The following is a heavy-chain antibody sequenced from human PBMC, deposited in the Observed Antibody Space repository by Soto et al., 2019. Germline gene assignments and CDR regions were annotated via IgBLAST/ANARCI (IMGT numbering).Heavy chain of an antibody. CDR2: IYPYDSDT. CDR3: AAAIGVTESAYFHH. Sequence: ECLKISRKRPRYTSNNTRISWVPEMPGKGLRWMGIIYPYDSDTRYSPSFQGQVTISADKSISTAYLQWTSLKASDTATYYCAAAIGVTESAYFHHWGQGTRVTVSS. CDR1: RYTSNNTR. J-gene: IGHJ1*01. V-gene: IGHV5-51*01. D-gene: IGHD6-19*01.